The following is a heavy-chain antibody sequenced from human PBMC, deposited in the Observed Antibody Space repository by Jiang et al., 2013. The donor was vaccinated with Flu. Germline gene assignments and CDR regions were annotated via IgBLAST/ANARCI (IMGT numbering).Heavy chain of an antibody. V-gene: IGHV4-30-2*01. CDR1: GGSISSGGYS. CDR2: IYHSGST. D-gene: IGHD3-10*01. CDR3: ARDGGHYYGSGSYTG. J-gene: IGHJ4*02. Sequence: CAVSGGSISSGGYSWSWIRQPPGKGLEWIGYIYHSGSTYYNPSLKSRVTISVDRSKNQFSLKLSSVTAADTAVYYCARDGGHYYGSGSYTGWGQGTLVTVSS.